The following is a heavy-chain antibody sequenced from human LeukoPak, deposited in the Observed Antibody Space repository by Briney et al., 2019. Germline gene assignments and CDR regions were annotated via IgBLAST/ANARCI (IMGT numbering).Heavy chain of an antibody. CDR2: INNAGSST. CDR1: GFAFSSYW. CDR3: AKTTAYYGSENYYFDY. J-gene: IGHJ4*02. V-gene: IGHV3-74*01. Sequence: GGSLRLSCAASGFAFSSYWMFWVRQVPGKGLVWVSHINNAGSSTGYADSVKGRFTISRDNAKNTLYLQMNSLRAEDTAVYYCAKTTAYYGSENYYFDYWGQGTLVTVSS. D-gene: IGHD3-10*01.